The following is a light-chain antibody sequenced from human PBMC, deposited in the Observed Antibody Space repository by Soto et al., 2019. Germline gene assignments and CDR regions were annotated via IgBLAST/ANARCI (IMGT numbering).Light chain of an antibody. CDR2: AGS. CDR3: QSCDSSLSEVV. Sequence: QSVLTQPPSVSGAPGQRVTIPCTGSSSNIGAHYDVHWYQQLPGTAPKLLIYAGSNRPSGVPDRFSGSKSGTSASLAITGLQAEDEADYFCQSCDSSLSEVVFGGGTKVTVL. J-gene: IGLJ2*01. CDR1: SSNIGAHYD. V-gene: IGLV1-40*01.